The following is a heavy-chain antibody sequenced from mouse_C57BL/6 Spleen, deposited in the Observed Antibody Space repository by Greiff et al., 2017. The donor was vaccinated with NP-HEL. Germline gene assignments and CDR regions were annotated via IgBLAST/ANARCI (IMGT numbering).Heavy chain of an antibody. V-gene: IGHV6-6*01. CDR1: GFTFSDAW. J-gene: IGHJ1*03. Sequence: EVKVEESGGGLVQPGGSMKLSCAASGFTFSDAWMDWVRQSPEKGLEWVAEIRNKANNHATYYAESVKGRFTISRDDSKSSVYLQMHSLRAEDTGIYYCTRRGSSYGYFDVWGTGTTVTVSS. CDR2: IRNKANNHAT. CDR3: TRRGSSYGYFDV. D-gene: IGHD1-1*01.